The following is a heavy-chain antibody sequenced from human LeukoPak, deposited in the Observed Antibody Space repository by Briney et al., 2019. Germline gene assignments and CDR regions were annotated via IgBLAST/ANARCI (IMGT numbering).Heavy chain of an antibody. J-gene: IGHJ5*02. CDR3: ATVDTAMVTSWFDP. V-gene: IGHV4-34*01. CDR1: GGSFSGYY. Sequence: SETLSLTCAVYGGSFSGYYWSWIRQPPGKGLEWIGEINHSGSTNYNPSLKSRVTISVDTSKNQFSLKLSSVTAAGTAVYYCATVDTAMVTSWFDPWGQGTLVTVSS. D-gene: IGHD5-18*01. CDR2: INHSGST.